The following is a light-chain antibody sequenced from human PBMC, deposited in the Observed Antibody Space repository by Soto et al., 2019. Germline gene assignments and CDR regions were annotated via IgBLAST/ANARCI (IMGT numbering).Light chain of an antibody. CDR3: QQFHHLPLT. Sequence: DIQMTQSPSSLSASVGDRVTITCQASQDIRNYLNWYQQRPGKAPKLLIYDASNLETGVPSRFSGTGSGTDFSFTISSLQPEDIATYFCQQFHHLPLTFGGGTKVEMK. V-gene: IGKV1-33*01. CDR2: DAS. J-gene: IGKJ4*01. CDR1: QDIRNY.